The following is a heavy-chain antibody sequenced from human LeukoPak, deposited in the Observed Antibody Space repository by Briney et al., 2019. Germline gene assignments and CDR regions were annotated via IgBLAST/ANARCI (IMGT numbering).Heavy chain of an antibody. Sequence: GGSLRLSCAASGFTFSSYAMSWVRQAPGKGLEWVSAISGSGGSTYYADSVKGRFTISRDNSKNTLYLQMNSLRAEDTAVYYCATLYSSSWYFRDKPNWFDPWGQGTLVTVSS. CDR1: GFTFSSYA. V-gene: IGHV3-23*01. CDR2: ISGSGGST. D-gene: IGHD6-13*01. CDR3: ATLYSSSWYFRDKPNWFDP. J-gene: IGHJ5*02.